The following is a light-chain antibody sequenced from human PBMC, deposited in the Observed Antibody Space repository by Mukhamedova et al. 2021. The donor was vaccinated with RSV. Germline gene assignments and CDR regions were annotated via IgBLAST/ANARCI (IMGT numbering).Light chain of an antibody. V-gene: IGKV3-15*01. CDR1: SVRSN. Sequence: SVRSNFAWYQQKSGQAPRLLVYGASTRAIGIPARFSGSGSGTEFTLTISNIQSEDFAVYFCQQYDDWPLTFGQGTKVEVK. J-gene: IGKJ1*01. CDR3: QQYDDWPLT. CDR2: GAS.